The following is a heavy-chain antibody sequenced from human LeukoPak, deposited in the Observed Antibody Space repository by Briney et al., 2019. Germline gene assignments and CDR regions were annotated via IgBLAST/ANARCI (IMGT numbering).Heavy chain of an antibody. Sequence: PSETLSLTCTVSGDSIRSYYWNWIRQAPGKALEWIGHIHYNGDTAYNFSLKSRVTISMDTSKNQFSLKLSSVTAAGTAVYYCGRWGYFDSGGYFVVDYWGQGTVVTVSS. V-gene: IGHV4-59*01. CDR2: IHYNGDT. D-gene: IGHD3-22*01. CDR1: GDSIRSYY. J-gene: IGHJ4*02. CDR3: GRWGYFDSGGYFVVDY.